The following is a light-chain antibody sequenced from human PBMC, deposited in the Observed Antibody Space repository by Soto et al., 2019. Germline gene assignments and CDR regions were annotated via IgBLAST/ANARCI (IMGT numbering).Light chain of an antibody. CDR2: EVS. V-gene: IGLV2-14*01. CDR1: SSDVGGYNY. Sequence: QAVLTQPASVSASPGQSITISCAGTSSDVGGYNYVSWYQQYPGKAPKLMIYEVSNRPSGVSNRFSGSKSGNTASLTISGLQAEDEVDYYCNSYTSSSTWVFGGGTKLTVL. J-gene: IGLJ3*02. CDR3: NSYTSSSTWV.